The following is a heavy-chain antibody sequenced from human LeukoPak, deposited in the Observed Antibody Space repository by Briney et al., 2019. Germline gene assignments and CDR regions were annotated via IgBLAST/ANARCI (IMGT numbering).Heavy chain of an antibody. D-gene: IGHD3-22*01. Sequence: SETLSLTCAVYGGSFSGYYWSWIRQPPGKGLEWIGGINHSGSTNYNPSLKSRVTISVDTSKNQFSLKLSSVTAADTAVYYCARGMFYYDSSGYYFSWGQGTLVAVSS. J-gene: IGHJ4*02. CDR2: INHSGST. CDR3: ARGMFYYDSSGYYFS. CDR1: GGSFSGYY. V-gene: IGHV4-34*01.